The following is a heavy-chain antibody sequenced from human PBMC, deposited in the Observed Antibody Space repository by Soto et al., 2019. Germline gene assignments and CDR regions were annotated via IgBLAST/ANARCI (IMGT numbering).Heavy chain of an antibody. Sequence: EVQLVQSGAEVKKPGESLRISCQGSGYPFSTYWIGWVRQMPGKGLEWMATIYPSDSETRYSPSFEGQVTISADKSINTAYLQWSSLKASDTAVYYCARSYSTYVDLWGQGTLVTVSS. J-gene: IGHJ4*02. D-gene: IGHD4-4*01. CDR1: GYPFSTYW. CDR2: IYPSDSET. CDR3: ARSYSTYVDL. V-gene: IGHV5-51*01.